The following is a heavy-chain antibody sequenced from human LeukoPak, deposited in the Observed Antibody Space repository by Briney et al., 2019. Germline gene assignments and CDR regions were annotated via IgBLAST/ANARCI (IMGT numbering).Heavy chain of an antibody. V-gene: IGHV4-38-2*02. CDR1: GYSISSGYY. CDR3: ARDRCTSCSSRFDP. Sequence: SETLSLTCAVSGYSISSGYYWGWIRQPPGKGLEWIGSIYHSGSTYYNPSLKSRVTTSVDTSKNQFSLKLSSVTAADTAVYYCARDRCTSCSSRFDPWGQGTLVTVSS. J-gene: IGHJ5*02. D-gene: IGHD2-2*01. CDR2: IYHSGST.